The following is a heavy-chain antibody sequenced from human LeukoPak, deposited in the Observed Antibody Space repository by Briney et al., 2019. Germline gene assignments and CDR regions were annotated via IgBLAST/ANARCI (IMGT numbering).Heavy chain of an antibody. CDR3: AKECDYSPGHKFDL. D-gene: IGHD3-10*01. V-gene: IGHV3-23*03. Sequence: GGSLRLSCTVSGFTFNNYLMSWVRQAPGKGAEWVSVLFTGGAGALYADSVRGRFTISGDTYKTTLYLQMNGLRAEDTAVYYCAKECDYSPGHKFDLWGRGTLVTVSS. CDR2: LFTGGAGA. CDR1: GFTFNNYL. J-gene: IGHJ5*02.